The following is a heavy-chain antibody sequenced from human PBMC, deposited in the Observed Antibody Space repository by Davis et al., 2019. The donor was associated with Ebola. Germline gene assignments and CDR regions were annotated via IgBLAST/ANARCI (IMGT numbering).Heavy chain of an antibody. J-gene: IGHJ4*02. CDR3: ARDLYYNSLDH. CDR2: IGYDGRNK. V-gene: IGHV3-33*01. Sequence: GESLKISCAASGFTFTTYGVHWVRQAPGKGLEWVTLIGYDGRNKHYVDSVKDRFTISRDDSKSTVYLQMNSLRAEDTAMYYCARDLYYNSLDHWGQGTLVTVSS. CDR1: GFTFTTYG. D-gene: IGHD3-3*01.